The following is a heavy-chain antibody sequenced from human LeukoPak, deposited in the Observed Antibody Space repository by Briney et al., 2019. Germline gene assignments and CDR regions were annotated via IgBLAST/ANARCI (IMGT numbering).Heavy chain of an antibody. D-gene: IGHD3/OR15-3a*01. V-gene: IGHV3-33*01. CDR3: ARDDLVDYYYGMDV. Sequence: GRSLRLSCAASGFTFSSYGMHWVRQAPGKGLEWVAVIWYDGSNKYYADSVKGRFTISRDNSKNTLYLQMNSLRAEDTAVYYCARDDLVDYYYGMDVWGQGTTVTVSS. J-gene: IGHJ6*02. CDR1: GFTFSSYG. CDR2: IWYDGSNK.